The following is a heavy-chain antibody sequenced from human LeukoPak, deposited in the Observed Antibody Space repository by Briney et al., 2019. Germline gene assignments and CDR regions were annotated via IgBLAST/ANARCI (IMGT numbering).Heavy chain of an antibody. Sequence: SVKVSCKASGGTFSSYAISWVRQAPGQGLEWMGGIIPIFGTANYAQKFQGRVTITADESTSTAYMELSSLRSEDTAVYYCASAGRGYSYGPGGAYWGQGTLVTVSS. V-gene: IGHV1-69*01. J-gene: IGHJ4*02. D-gene: IGHD5-18*01. CDR2: IIPIFGTA. CDR1: GGTFSSYA. CDR3: ASAGRGYSYGPGGAY.